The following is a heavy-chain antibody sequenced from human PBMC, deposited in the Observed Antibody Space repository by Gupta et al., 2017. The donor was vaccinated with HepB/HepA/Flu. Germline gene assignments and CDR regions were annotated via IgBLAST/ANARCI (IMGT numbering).Heavy chain of an antibody. CDR3: ARDKVWFGESSYGMDV. V-gene: IGHV4-59*01. CDR2: IYYSGST. J-gene: IGHJ6*02. Sequence: QVQLQESGPGLVKPSATLSLTCTVSGGSISSYYWSWIRQPPGKGLEWIGYIYYSGSTNYNPSLKSRVTISVDTSKNQFSLKLSSVTAADTAVYYCARDKVWFGESSYGMDVWGQGTTVTV. D-gene: IGHD3-10*01. CDR1: GGSISSYY.